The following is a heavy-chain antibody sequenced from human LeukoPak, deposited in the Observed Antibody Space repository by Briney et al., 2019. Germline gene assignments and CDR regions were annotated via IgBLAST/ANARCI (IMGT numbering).Heavy chain of an antibody. V-gene: IGHV4-61*02. J-gene: IGHJ5*02. CDR3: ARAIWNQLLLGWFDP. CDR2: IYTSVST. D-gene: IGHD2-2*01. CDR1: GDSLSSGRGD. Sequence: SQTLLLTCRVPGDSLSSGRGDWGWFRKPAGEGLEWIWRIYTSVSTNYKPSLKSRVTISVDTSKNQFSLKLTSVTAADTAVYYCARAIWNQLLLGWFDPWGQGTLVTVSS.